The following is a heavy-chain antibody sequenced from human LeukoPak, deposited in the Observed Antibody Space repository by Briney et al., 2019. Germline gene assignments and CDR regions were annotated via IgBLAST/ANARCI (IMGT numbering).Heavy chain of an antibody. V-gene: IGHV3-74*01. CDR1: GFTYSSNW. J-gene: IGHJ4*02. CDR3: AKDPHSSGWYFTAFDY. Sequence: PGGSLRLSCAASGFTYSSNWMHWVRQAPGKGLVWVSRVSGDGSITYYADSEKGRFTISRDNSKNTLYLQVNSLRAEDTAVYYCAKDPHSSGWYFTAFDYWGQGTLVTVHS. CDR2: VSGDGSIT. D-gene: IGHD6-19*01.